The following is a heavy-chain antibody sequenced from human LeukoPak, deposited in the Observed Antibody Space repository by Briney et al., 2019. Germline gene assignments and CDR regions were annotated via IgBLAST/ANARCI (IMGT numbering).Heavy chain of an antibody. D-gene: IGHD3-10*01. V-gene: IGHV3-30-3*01. J-gene: IGHJ4*02. CDR3: VREGFYESGSLPTFYFDY. CDR1: GFTFSSYA. CDR2: ISSDVNIK. Sequence: GGSLRLSCAASGFTFSSYAMNWVRQAPGKGLEWVAVISSDVNIKYYADSVKGRFTISRDSSSKMVSLQMNSLGTEDTAVYYCVREGFYESGSLPTFYFDYWSQGTLVTVSS.